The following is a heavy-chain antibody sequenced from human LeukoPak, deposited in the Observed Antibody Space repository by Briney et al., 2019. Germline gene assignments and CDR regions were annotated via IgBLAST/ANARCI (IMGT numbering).Heavy chain of an antibody. CDR3: AKSSVVATRLPYYFDY. CDR1: EFSFSRYA. Sequence: GGSLRLSCAASEFSFSRYAMIWVRQAPGKGLEWVAVISYDGSNKYYADSVKGRFTISRDNSKNTLYLQMNSLRAEDTAVYYCAKSSVVATRLPYYFDYWGQGTLVTVSS. CDR2: ISYDGSNK. V-gene: IGHV3-30*18. D-gene: IGHD5-12*01. J-gene: IGHJ4*02.